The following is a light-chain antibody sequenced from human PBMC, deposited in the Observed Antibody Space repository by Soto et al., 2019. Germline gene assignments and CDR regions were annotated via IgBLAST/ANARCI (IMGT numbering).Light chain of an antibody. CDR1: SSDIGGYKF. J-gene: IGLJ1*01. V-gene: IGLV2-14*01. CDR3: NSYRTVSTYV. CDR2: DVG. Sequence: QSARTQPASVSGSPGQSITIACNGTSSDIGGYKFVSWYQQHPGKVPKLLIYDVGNRPSGVSNRFSGSKSGNTASLIISGLQAEDEAHYYCNSYRTVSTYVFGTGTKLTVL.